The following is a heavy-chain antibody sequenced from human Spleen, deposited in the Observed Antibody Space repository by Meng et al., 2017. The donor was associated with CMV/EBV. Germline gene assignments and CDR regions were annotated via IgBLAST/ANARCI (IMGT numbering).Heavy chain of an antibody. J-gene: IGHJ4*02. V-gene: IGHV1-46*01. CDR2: INPSSGTT. D-gene: IGHD1-26*01. CDR3: ALARAISPF. CDR1: GFLFTNFY. Sequence: NVSCNASGFLFTNFYIHWVRQAPGQSLGWLGIINPSSGTTNYAQKFLARITMTRDTSTSTVYMELSSLRSEDTAIYYCALARAISPFWGQGTLVTVSS.